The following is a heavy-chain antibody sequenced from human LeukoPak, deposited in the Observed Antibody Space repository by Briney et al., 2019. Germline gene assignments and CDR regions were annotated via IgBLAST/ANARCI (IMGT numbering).Heavy chain of an antibody. J-gene: IGHJ4*01. CDR3: TRPSGGYSYDY. Sequence: HPGGSLRLSCAVSGFTFSSYWMSWLRQAPGKGLEWVANIKQDGSDKYYVGSVKGRFTISRDNAKNSLYLQMNSLRAEDTAVYHCTRPSGGYSYDYWCHGTLVTVSS. V-gene: IGHV3-7*01. D-gene: IGHD5-18*01. CDR2: IKQDGSDK. CDR1: GFTFSSYW.